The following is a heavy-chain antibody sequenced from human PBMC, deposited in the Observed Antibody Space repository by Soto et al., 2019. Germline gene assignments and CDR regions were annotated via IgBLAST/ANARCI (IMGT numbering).Heavy chain of an antibody. V-gene: IGHV3-9*01. CDR2: ISWNSGSI. CDR1: GFTFDDYA. J-gene: IGHJ4*02. Sequence: EVQLVESGGGLVQPGRSLRLSCAASGFTFDDYAMHWVRQAPGKGLEWVSGISWNSGSIGYADSVKGRFTISRDNAKNSLYLQMNSLRAEDTALYYCAKDLQLRFLEWGRGGFDYWGQGTLVTVSS. D-gene: IGHD3-3*01. CDR3: AKDLQLRFLEWGRGGFDY.